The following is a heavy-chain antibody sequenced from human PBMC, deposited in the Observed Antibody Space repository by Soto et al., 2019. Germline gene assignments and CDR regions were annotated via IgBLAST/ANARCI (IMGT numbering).Heavy chain of an antibody. Sequence: GESLKISCKGSGYSFTSYWISWVRQMPGKGLEWMGRIDPSDSYTNYSPSFQGHVTISADKSISTAYLQWSSLKASDTAMYYCARPALLADSYGLVYYFDYWGQGTLVTV. CDR2: IDPSDSYT. D-gene: IGHD5-18*01. CDR1: GYSFTSYW. J-gene: IGHJ4*02. CDR3: ARPALLADSYGLVYYFDY. V-gene: IGHV5-10-1*01.